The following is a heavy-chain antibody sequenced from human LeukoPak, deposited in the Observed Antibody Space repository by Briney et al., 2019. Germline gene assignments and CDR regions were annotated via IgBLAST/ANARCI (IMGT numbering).Heavy chain of an antibody. CDR1: GFTSGNYW. CDR2: IDDDGTDT. V-gene: IGHV3-74*01. Sequence: PGGSLRLSCVASGFTSGNYWMHWVRQAPGKGPEWVSRIDDDGTDTHYAVSVKGRFTISRDNAKNTLYLQMNSLRAEDTAVYYCARDLNWNASYWGQGTLVTVSS. J-gene: IGHJ4*02. D-gene: IGHD1-1*01. CDR3: ARDLNWNASY.